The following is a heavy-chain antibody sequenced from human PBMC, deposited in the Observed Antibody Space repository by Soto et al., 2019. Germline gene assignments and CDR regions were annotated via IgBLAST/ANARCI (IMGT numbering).Heavy chain of an antibody. CDR1: GFTFSTYA. CDR3: ARDSLSSRGVIGY. J-gene: IGHJ4*02. CDR2: ISYDGRNK. Sequence: GGSLRLSCAASGFTFSTYAMHWVRQAPGKGLEWVAHISYDGRNKDCADSVKGRFTISRDNSKNTLWLQMNSLRVEDTAVYYCARDSLSSRGVIGYWGQGTLVTVSS. D-gene: IGHD3-10*01. V-gene: IGHV3-30*03.